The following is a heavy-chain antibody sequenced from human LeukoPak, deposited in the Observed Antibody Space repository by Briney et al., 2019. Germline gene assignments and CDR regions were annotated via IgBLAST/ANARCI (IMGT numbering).Heavy chain of an antibody. D-gene: IGHD1-26*01. CDR3: ARGTRIVGATIGSGSYFDY. CDR1: GGSISSYY. CDR2: IYYSGST. V-gene: IGHV4-59*01. J-gene: IGHJ4*02. Sequence: SSETLSLTCTASGGSISSYYWSWIRQPPGQGLEWIGYIYYSGSTNYNPSLKSRVTISVDTSKNQFSLKLSSVTAADTAVYYCARGTRIVGATIGSGSYFDYWGQGTLVTVSS.